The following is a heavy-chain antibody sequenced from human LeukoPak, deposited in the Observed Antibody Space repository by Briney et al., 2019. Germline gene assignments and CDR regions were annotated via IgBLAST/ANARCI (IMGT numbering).Heavy chain of an antibody. V-gene: IGHV3-23*01. J-gene: IGHJ4*02. Sequence: PGGSLRLSCTASGFTFSSYWMSWVRQAPGKGLEWVSVVTGSGSGGSTYYADSVKGRFTISRDNSMNTLYLQMNSLRAEDTAVYYCVKAWSPRFGGPDYWGQGTLVTVSS. D-gene: IGHD2-15*01. CDR2: VTGSGSGGST. CDR3: VKAWSPRFGGPDY. CDR1: GFTFSSYW.